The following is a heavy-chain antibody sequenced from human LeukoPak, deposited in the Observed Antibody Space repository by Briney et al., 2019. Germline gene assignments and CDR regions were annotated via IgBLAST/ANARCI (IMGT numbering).Heavy chain of an antibody. D-gene: IGHD2-15*01. V-gene: IGHV4-59*08. CDR1: GGSISSYY. CDR3: ARHPFATPFDC. Sequence: SETLSLTCTVSGGSISSYYWSWIRQPPGEGLEWIGYIYYSGSTNYNPSLKSRVAMSLDTSKNQVSLRLNSVTAADTAVYYCARHPFATPFDCWGRGTLVTVSS. J-gene: IGHJ4*02. CDR2: IYYSGST.